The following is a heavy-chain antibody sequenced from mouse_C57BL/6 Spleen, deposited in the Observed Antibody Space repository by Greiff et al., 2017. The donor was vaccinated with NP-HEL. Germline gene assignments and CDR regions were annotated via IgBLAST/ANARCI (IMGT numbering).Heavy chain of an antibody. CDR1: GYSITSGYD. D-gene: IGHD2-3*01. Sequence: DVQLQESGPGMVKPSQSLSLTCTVTGYSITSGYDWHWIRHFPGNKLEWMGYISYSGSTNYNPSLKSRISITHDTSKNHFFLKLNSVTTEDTATYYCARDSHDGYFDYWGQGTTLTVSS. J-gene: IGHJ2*01. CDR2: ISYSGST. CDR3: ARDSHDGYFDY. V-gene: IGHV3-1*01.